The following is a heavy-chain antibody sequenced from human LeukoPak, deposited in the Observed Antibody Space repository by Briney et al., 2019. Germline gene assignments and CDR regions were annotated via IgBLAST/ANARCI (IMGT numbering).Heavy chain of an antibody. V-gene: IGHV1-8*01. J-gene: IGHJ4*02. CDR1: GYTFTSYD. CDR3: STGRGWELRPATYYFDQ. CDR2: MGPNRGNT. Sequence: ASVKVSCKASGYTFTSYDIHWVRQATGRGLEWMGWMGPNRGNTGSAQKFQGRVTMTRNTSISTAYMELSSLRSEDTAVYYCSTGRGWELRPATYYFDQWGQGTLVTVSS. D-gene: IGHD1-26*01.